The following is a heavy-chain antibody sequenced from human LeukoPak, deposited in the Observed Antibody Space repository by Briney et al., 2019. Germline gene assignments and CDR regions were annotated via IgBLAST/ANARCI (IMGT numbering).Heavy chain of an antibody. CDR1: GGTFSSYA. J-gene: IGHJ4*02. CDR3: ARVDLLTGYYFFDY. D-gene: IGHD3-9*01. V-gene: IGHV1-18*01. CDR2: IDPNSGGT. Sequence: ASVKVSCKASGGTFSSYAISWVRQAPGQGLEWMGWIDPNSGGTNYAQKFQGRVTMTTETSTSTAYMELESLGSDETAVYYCARVDLLTGYYFFDYWGQGTLVTVSS.